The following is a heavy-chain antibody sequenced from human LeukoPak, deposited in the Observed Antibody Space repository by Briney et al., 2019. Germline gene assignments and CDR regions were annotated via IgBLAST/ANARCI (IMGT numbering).Heavy chain of an antibody. J-gene: IGHJ4*02. V-gene: IGHV2-5*02. Sequence: SGPTLVNPTQPLTLTCTFSGFSLSTSGVGVGWIRQPPGKALEWLALIYWDDDKRYSPSLKSRLTITKGTSKNQVVLTMTNMDPVDTATYYCAHTGSTAMVTLFDYWGQGTLVTVSS. CDR1: GFSLSTSGVG. CDR2: IYWDDDK. D-gene: IGHD5-18*01. CDR3: AHTGSTAMVTLFDY.